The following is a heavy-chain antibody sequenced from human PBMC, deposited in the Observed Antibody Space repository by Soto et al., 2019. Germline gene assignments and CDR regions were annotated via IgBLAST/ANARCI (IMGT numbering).Heavy chain of an antibody. CDR1: GYAFSSYG. Sequence: QVQLVQSGIEVQKPGASVKVSCKAAGYAFSSYGISWVRQAHGQGLEWMGWIAPYNGDIRNAHKVQGRVTMTTDRSTSTAYMERRSLRPGDTAMYYLARGGEVPAAGAFDVWGQVRMVPVSS. CDR3: ARGGEVPAAGAFDV. D-gene: IGHD2-2*01. V-gene: IGHV1-18*01. J-gene: IGHJ3*01. CDR2: IAPYNGDI.